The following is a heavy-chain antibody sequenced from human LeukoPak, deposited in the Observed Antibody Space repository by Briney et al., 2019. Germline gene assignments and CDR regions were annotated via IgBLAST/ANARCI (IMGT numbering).Heavy chain of an antibody. CDR2: IYYSGNT. Sequence: PSETLSLTCTVSGGSISSSSYYWGWIRQPPGKGLEWIGSIYYSGNTYYNSSLKSRVTISIDTSANLFSLKLNSVTAADTAFYFCATQTGSGLFILPGGQGTLVTVSS. CDR3: ATQTGSGLFILP. CDR1: GGSISSSSYY. J-gene: IGHJ4*02. V-gene: IGHV4-39*01. D-gene: IGHD3-10*01.